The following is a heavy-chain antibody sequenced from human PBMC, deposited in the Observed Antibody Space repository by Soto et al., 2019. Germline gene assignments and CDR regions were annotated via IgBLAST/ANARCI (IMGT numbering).Heavy chain of an antibody. CDR2: ISGSGGST. Sequence: GGSLRLSCAASGFTFSSYAMSWVRQAPGKGLEWVTAISGSGGSTYYADSVKGRFTISRDNSKNTLYLQMNSLRAEDTAVYYCAKALVGSYDSSGYPWGNWYFDYWGQGTLVTVSS. CDR1: GFTFSSYA. CDR3: AKALVGSYDSSGYPWGNWYFDY. J-gene: IGHJ4*02. D-gene: IGHD3-22*01. V-gene: IGHV3-23*01.